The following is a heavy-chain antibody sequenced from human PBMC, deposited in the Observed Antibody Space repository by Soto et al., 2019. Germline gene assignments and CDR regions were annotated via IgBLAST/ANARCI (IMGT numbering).Heavy chain of an antibody. V-gene: IGHV1-3*01. Sequence: ASVKVSCKAAGYTFSAYTLNWVRQAPGQSLEWMGWINVGSGNTRYSQNFQGRVSITRDTSASTVYMELTGLKSEDTAMYYCARDTETLGPRANDALDIWGQGTMVTVSS. CDR3: ARDTETLGPRANDALDI. J-gene: IGHJ3*02. CDR1: GYTFSAYT. D-gene: IGHD3-3*02. CDR2: INVGSGNT.